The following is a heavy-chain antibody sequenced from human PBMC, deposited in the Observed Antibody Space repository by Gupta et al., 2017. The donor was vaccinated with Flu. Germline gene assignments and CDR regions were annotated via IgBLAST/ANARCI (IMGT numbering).Heavy chain of an antibody. Sequence: KGLEWVGRIKSKTDGGTTDYAAPVKGRFTISRDDSKNTLYLQMNSLKTEDTAVYYCTTDKFSEQWLVWVFDYWGQGTLVTVSS. V-gene: IGHV3-15*01. CDR2: IKSKTDGGTT. CDR3: TTDKFSEQWLVWVFDY. J-gene: IGHJ4*02. D-gene: IGHD6-19*01.